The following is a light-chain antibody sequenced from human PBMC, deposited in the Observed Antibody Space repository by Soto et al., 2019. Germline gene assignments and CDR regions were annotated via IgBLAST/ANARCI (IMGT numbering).Light chain of an antibody. V-gene: IGKV1-33*01. Sequence: DIQMTQSPSSLSEFLGDRVTFICQASKAIDPYLNWYQQKPGRAPKILIYDASNLETGVPSRFSGRGSGTDFTFTISNLQPEDMATYYCQQYDTLPITFGQGTRLEIK. CDR3: QQYDTLPIT. CDR1: KAIDPY. J-gene: IGKJ5*01. CDR2: DAS.